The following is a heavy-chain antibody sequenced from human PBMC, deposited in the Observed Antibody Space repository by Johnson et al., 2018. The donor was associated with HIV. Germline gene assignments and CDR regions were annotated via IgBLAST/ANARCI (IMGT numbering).Heavy chain of an antibody. CDR3: ARAPHDAFDV. Sequence: QVQLVESGGGVVQPGGPLRLSCAASGFIFRTNGMHWVRQAPGKGLEWVSVIYSGGNTYYTDSVKGRFTISRDNSDNTMYLQMNSLRDEDTAVYYCARAPHDAFDVWGQGTMVTVSS. CDR2: IYSGGNT. CDR1: GFIFRTNG. J-gene: IGHJ3*01. V-gene: IGHV3-NL1*01.